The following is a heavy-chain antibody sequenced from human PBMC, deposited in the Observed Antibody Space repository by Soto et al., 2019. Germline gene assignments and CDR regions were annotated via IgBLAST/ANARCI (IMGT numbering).Heavy chain of an antibody. CDR2: ISYDGSNK. V-gene: IGHV3-30-3*01. CDR3: ARETDIVLVPAAMMNY. CDR1: GYTFSSYA. J-gene: IGHJ4*02. Sequence: SCKASGYTFSSYAMHWVRQAPGKGLEWVAVISYDGSNKYYADSVKGRFTISRDNSKNTLYLQMNSLRAEDTAVYYCARETDIVLVPAAMMNYWGQGTLVTVSS. D-gene: IGHD2-2*01.